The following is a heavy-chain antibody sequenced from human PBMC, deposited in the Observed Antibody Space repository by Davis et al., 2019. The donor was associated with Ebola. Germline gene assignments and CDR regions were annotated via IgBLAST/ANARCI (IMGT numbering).Heavy chain of an antibody. CDR2: ISSSGSTI. J-gene: IGHJ5*02. D-gene: IGHD5-18*01. CDR1: GFTFSSYS. CDR3: ARVQLWYGNWFDP. V-gene: IGHV3-48*04. Sequence: GGSLRLSCAASGFTFSSYSMNWVRQAPGKGLEWVSSISSSGSTIYYADSVKGRFTISRDNAKNSLYLQMNSLRAEDTAVYYCARVQLWYGNWFDPWGQGTLVTVSS.